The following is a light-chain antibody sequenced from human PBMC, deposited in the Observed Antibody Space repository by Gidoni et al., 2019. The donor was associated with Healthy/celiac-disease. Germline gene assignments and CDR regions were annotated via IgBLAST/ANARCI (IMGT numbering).Light chain of an antibody. V-gene: IGKV1-39*01. Sequence: DIQMTQSPSSLSASVGDRVTITCRASQSISSYLTWYQQKPGKAPKLLIYAASSLQSGVPSRFSGSGSVTDFTLTISSLQPEDFATYYCQQSYSTPQYTFGQGTKLEIK. CDR1: QSISSY. CDR3: QQSYSTPQYT. J-gene: IGKJ2*01. CDR2: AAS.